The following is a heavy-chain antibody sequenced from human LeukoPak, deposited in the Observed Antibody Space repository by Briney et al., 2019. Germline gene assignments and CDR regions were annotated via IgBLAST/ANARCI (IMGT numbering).Heavy chain of an antibody. CDR2: IYPDDSNT. J-gene: IGHJ4*02. CDR1: GYPFTSYW. CDR3: ARWLGYCSSTSCYQPFDY. V-gene: IGHV5-51*01. D-gene: IGHD2-2*01. Sequence: GESLKISCKGSGYPFTSYWIGWVRQMPGKGLEWMGIIYPDDSNTRYSPSFQGQVTISADKSISTAYLQWSSLKASDTAIYYCARWLGYCSSTSCYQPFDYWGQGTLVTVSS.